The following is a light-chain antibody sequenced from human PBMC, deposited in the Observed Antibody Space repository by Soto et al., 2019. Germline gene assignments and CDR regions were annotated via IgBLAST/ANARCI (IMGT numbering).Light chain of an antibody. V-gene: IGKV1D-13*01. CDR3: QQFNNNQGT. CDR2: DAS. Sequence: AIQLTQSPSSLSASVGDRVTITCRASQGISSSLAWYQQKPGKTPKLLIYDASTLESGVPSRFSGSGSGTDFTLTISSLQPEDFATYYCQQFNNNQGTFGQGTRLEIK. J-gene: IGKJ5*01. CDR1: QGISSS.